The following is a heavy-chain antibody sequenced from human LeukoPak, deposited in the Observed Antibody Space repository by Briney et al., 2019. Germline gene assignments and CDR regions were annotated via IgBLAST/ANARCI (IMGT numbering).Heavy chain of an antibody. J-gene: IGHJ4*02. V-gene: IGHV1-18*01. CDR1: GYTFTSYG. Sequence: GASVKVSFKASGYTFTSYGISWVRQAPGQGLEWMGWIGAYNGNTDYAQKLQGRVTMTTDTSTSTAYMELRSLRSDDTAVYYCARDWDSHTTMVTLYWNYWGQGTLVTVSS. CDR3: ARDWDSHTTMVTLYWNY. CDR2: IGAYNGNT. D-gene: IGHD5-18*01.